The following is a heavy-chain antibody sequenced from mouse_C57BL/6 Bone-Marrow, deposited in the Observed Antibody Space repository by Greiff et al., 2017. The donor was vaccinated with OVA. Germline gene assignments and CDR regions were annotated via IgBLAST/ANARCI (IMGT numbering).Heavy chain of an antibody. Sequence: VQLQQSGPVLVKPGASVKMSCKASGYTFTDYYMNWVKQSPGKSLEWIGVINPYNGGTSYNQKFKGKATLTVDTSSSTAYMELNSLTSEDSAVYYCAITSNYCDYWGQGTTLTVSS. CDR3: AITSNYCDY. J-gene: IGHJ2*01. CDR2: INPYNGGT. CDR1: GYTFTDYY. V-gene: IGHV1-19*01. D-gene: IGHD1-1*01.